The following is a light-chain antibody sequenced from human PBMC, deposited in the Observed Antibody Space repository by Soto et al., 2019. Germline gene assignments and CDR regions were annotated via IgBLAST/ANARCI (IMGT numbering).Light chain of an antibody. Sequence: EIVMTQSPASLSVSPGKRVTLSCRASQSVDSLLAWYQQKPGQAPRLLISGAFFRAAGIPDRFSGSGSGTDFTLTISSLQSEDSAVYYCQQYDKWPTWTFGQGTKVDIK. V-gene: IGKV3-15*01. CDR2: GAF. CDR3: QQYDKWPTWT. CDR1: QSVDSL. J-gene: IGKJ1*01.